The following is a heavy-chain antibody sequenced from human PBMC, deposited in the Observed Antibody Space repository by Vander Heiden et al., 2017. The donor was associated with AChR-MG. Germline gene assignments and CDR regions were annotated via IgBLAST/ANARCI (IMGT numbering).Heavy chain of an antibody. CDR2: IKQDGSEK. J-gene: IGHJ4*02. Sequence: EVQLVESGGGLVQPGGSLRLSCAASGFTFSSYWLSWVRQAPGKGLEWVANIKQDGSEKYYVDSVKGRFTISRDNAKNSLYLQMNSLRAEDTAVYYCASRDILTGYPLDYWGQGTLVTVSS. D-gene: IGHD3-9*01. CDR3: ASRDILTGYPLDY. CDR1: GFTFSSYW. V-gene: IGHV3-7*03.